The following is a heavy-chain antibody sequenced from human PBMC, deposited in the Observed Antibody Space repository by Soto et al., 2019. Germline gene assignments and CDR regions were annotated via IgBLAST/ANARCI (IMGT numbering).Heavy chain of an antibody. V-gene: IGHV1-69*01. D-gene: IGHD3-10*01. CDR2: IIPIEGSA. CDR1: GGMFSSYV. Sequence: QVQLVQSGAEVKKPGSSAKVSCKASGGMFSSYVMSWVRQAPGQGLEWMGGIIPIEGSAKYSQKFQGRITITADDSTSKGYMELSSLRFEDTATYYCATRNTEFSFRDPQYGMDVW. J-gene: IGHJ6*01. CDR3: ATRNTEFSFRDPQYGMDV.